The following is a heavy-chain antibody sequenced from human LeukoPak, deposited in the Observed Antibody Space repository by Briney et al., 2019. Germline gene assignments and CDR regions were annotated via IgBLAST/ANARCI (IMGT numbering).Heavy chain of an antibody. Sequence: GRSLRLSCAASGFTVSSNYINWVRQAPGKGLEWVSYISSSSSTIYHADSVKGRFTISRDNAKNSLYLQMNSLRDEDTAVYYCARDLRIRDSSSWYRDYWGQGTLVTVSS. V-gene: IGHV3-48*02. D-gene: IGHD6-13*01. CDR3: ARDLRIRDSSSWYRDY. J-gene: IGHJ4*02. CDR2: ISSSSSTI. CDR1: GFTVSSNY.